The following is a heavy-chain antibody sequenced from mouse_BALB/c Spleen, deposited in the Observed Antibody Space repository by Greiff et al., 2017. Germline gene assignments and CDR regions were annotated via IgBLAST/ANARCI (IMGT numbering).Heavy chain of an antibody. V-gene: IGHV1-80*01. J-gene: IGHJ1*01. CDR1: GYAFSSYW. D-gene: IGHD1-1*01. CDR3: ARRGGYGSRGWYFDV. Sequence: QVQLKQSGAELVRPGSSVKISCKASGYAFSSYWMNWVKQRPGQGLEWIGQIYPGDGDTNYNGKFKGKATLTADKSSSTAYMQLSSLTSEDSAVYFCARRGGYGSRGWYFDVWGAGTTVTVSS. CDR2: IYPGDGDT.